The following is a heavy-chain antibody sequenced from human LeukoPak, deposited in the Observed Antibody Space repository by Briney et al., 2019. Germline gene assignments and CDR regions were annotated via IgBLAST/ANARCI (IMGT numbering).Heavy chain of an antibody. CDR2: IRYDGSDE. Sequence: GGSLRLSCAASGFPFSTYGMHWVRQAPGKGLEWVAFIRYDGSDEYYADSVKGRFTISRDNSKNTLYLEMNRLRPEDTAMYYCAKRGGHCRPTTCSYFGLWGLGTLVTVSS. CDR3: AKRGGHCRPTTCSYFGL. J-gene: IGHJ5*02. CDR1: GFPFSTYG. D-gene: IGHD2-2*01. V-gene: IGHV3-30*02.